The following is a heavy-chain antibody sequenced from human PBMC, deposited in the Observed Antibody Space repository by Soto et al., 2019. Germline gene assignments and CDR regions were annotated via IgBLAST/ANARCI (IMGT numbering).Heavy chain of an antibody. J-gene: IGHJ4*02. CDR2: ISGSGGST. CDR1: GFTFSSYA. D-gene: IGHD2-15*01. Sequence: GGSLRLSCAASGFTFSSYAMSWVRQAPGKGLEWVSAISGSGGSTYYADSVKGRFTISRDNSKNTLYLQMNSLRAEDTAVYYCAKDRGYCSGGGCYLPLWGEGTLVTVSS. V-gene: IGHV3-23*01. CDR3: AKDRGYCSGGGCYLPL.